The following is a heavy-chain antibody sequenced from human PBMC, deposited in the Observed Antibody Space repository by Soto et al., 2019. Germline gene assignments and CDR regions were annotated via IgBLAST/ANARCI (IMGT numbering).Heavy chain of an antibody. CDR2: IYFSXGT. CDR3: ARDAAVWTPYPWVYFAY. J-gene: IGHJ4*02. Sequence: SGYCWAWVREPPREGMELVGDIYFSXGTNYHTSLKSGVTISVDTSNNQLSLKLSSVTAADTAGYYCARDAAVWTPYPWVYFAYGGQGTLVTVSS. V-gene: IGHV4-59*13. D-gene: IGHD3-16*01. CDR1: SGYC.